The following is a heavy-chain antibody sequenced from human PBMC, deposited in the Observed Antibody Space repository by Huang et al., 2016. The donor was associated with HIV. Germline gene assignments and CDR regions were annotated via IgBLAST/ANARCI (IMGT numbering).Heavy chain of an antibody. J-gene: IGHJ4*02. Sequence: QLQLQESGPGQVKPSETLSLTCTVSGDFISSTTYYWGWIRQSPGKGLEWVGSVYQRGSTNYDPSLKRRVTLSVDTSRNQFSLRWNSVTAADTAVYYCASQHIGAAATWFWGRGTQVAVSS. V-gene: IGHV4-39*01. CDR1: GDFISSTTYY. CDR2: VYQRGST. CDR3: ASQHIGAAATWF. D-gene: IGHD6-13*01.